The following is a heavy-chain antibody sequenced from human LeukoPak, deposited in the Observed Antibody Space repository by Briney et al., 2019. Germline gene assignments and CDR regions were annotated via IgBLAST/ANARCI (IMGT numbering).Heavy chain of an antibody. Sequence: PGRSLRLSCAASGFIFSSYGIHWVRQAPGKGLEWVAIISYDVSNKYSSDSVKGRFTISIDNSKNTLYLQMNSLRAEDTAVYYCAKDACTSTSCYYFDYWGQGTLVTVSS. CDR1: GFIFSSYG. V-gene: IGHV3-30*18. D-gene: IGHD2-2*01. CDR3: AKDACTSTSCYYFDY. J-gene: IGHJ4*02. CDR2: ISYDVSNK.